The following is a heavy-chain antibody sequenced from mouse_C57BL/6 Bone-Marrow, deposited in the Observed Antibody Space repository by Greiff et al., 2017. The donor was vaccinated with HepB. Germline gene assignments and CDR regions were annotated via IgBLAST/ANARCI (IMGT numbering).Heavy chain of an antibody. CDR2: ISNLAYSI. CDR1: GFTFSDYG. D-gene: IGHD4-1*01. J-gene: IGHJ4*01. CDR3: ARHLGYYAMDY. V-gene: IGHV5-15*01. Sequence: EVHLVESGGGLVQPGGSLKLSCAASGFTFSDYGMAWVRQAPRKGPEWVAFISNLAYSIYYADTVTGRFTISRENAKNTLYQEMSSLRSEDTAMYYCARHLGYYAMDYWGQGTSVTVSS.